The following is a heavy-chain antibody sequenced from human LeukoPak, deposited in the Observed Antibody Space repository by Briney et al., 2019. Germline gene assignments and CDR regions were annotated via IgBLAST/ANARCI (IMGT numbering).Heavy chain of an antibody. V-gene: IGHV3-48*03. J-gene: IGHJ4*02. CDR1: GFTFSSYE. CDR2: ISSSGSTI. D-gene: IGHD3-10*01. Sequence: GGSLRLSCAASGFTFSSYEMNWVRQAPGKGPEWVSYISSSGSTIYYADSVKGRFTISRDNAKNSLYLQMNSLRAEDTAVYYCAREGKRFRGGPYYFDYWGQGTLVTVSS. CDR3: AREGKRFRGGPYYFDY.